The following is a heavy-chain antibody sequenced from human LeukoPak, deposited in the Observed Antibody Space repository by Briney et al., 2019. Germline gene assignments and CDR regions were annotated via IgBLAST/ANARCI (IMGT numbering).Heavy chain of an antibody. Sequence: PGGSLRLSCAASGFTFSSYSMNWVRQAPGKGLEWVSYISSSGSTIYYADSVKGRFTISRDNAKNSLYLQMNSLRAEDTAVYYCATGLPSIVVVTAIRDYWGQGTLVTVSS. J-gene: IGHJ4*02. D-gene: IGHD2-21*02. V-gene: IGHV3-48*04. CDR3: ATGLPSIVVVTAIRDY. CDR2: ISSSGSTI. CDR1: GFTFSSYS.